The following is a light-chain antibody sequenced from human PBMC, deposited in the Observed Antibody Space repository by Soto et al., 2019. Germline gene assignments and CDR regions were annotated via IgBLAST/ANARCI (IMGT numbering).Light chain of an antibody. CDR3: QQYAGSPRT. Sequence: IVLTQSPATLSLSPGERATLSCRASQSVSSYLAWYQQKPGQAPRLLISDASNRAADIPDRFSGSGSGTDFTLTINRLEPEDFAVYYCQQYAGSPRTFGKGT. J-gene: IGKJ1*01. CDR1: QSVSSY. CDR2: DAS. V-gene: IGKV3-11*01.